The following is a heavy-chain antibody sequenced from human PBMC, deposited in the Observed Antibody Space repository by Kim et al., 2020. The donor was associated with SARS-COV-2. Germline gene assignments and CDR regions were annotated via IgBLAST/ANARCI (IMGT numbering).Heavy chain of an antibody. CDR2: IIPMFYTS. J-gene: IGHJ6*01. CDR1: GGTFRTYA. D-gene: IGHD3-16*01. Sequence: SVKVSCKASGGTFRTYASSWVRQAPGQGLEWMGGIIPMFYTSDYAQKFQGRVTITADESTSTVYMELSSLRSEDTAVYSCVQGLRAGRYYYHAMDVWGQ. V-gene: IGHV1-69*13. CDR3: VQGLRAGRYYYHAMDV.